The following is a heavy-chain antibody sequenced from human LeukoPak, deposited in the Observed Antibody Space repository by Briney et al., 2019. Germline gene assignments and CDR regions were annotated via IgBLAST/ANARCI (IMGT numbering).Heavy chain of an antibody. CDR1: GGSISSYY. J-gene: IGHJ6*03. Sequence: SETLSLTCTVSGGSISSYYWSWIRQPAGKGLEWIGRIYTSGSTNYDPSLKSRVTMSVDTSKNQFSLKLSSVTAADTAVYYCALQPHYYYYMDVWGKGTTVTVSS. V-gene: IGHV4-4*07. CDR3: ALQPHYYYYMDV. CDR2: IYTSGST.